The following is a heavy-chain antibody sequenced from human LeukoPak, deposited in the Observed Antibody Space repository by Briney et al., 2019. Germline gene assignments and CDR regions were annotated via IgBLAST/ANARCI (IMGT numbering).Heavy chain of an antibody. D-gene: IGHD1-14*01. V-gene: IGHV1-69*13. CDR2: IIPIFGTA. Sequence: GASVKVSCKASGGTFSSYAISWMRQAPGQGLEWMGGIIPIFGTANYAQKFQGRVTITADESTSTAYMELSSLRSEDTAVYYCARNRPDYFDYWGQGALVTVSS. CDR1: GGTFSSYA. CDR3: ARNRPDYFDY. J-gene: IGHJ4*02.